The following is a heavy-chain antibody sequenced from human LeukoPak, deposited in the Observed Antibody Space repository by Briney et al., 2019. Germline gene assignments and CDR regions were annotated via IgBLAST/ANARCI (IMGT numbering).Heavy chain of an antibody. CDR1: GGSISSSSYY. CDR3: ARLPLVSPGCDY. D-gene: IGHD2-2*01. J-gene: IGHJ4*02. CDR2: IYYIGST. V-gene: IGHV4-39*02. Sequence: PSETLSLTCTVSGGSISSSSYYWGWIRQPPGKGLEWIGNIYYIGSTYYNPSLKSRVTISVDTSKNHFSLQLSSVTAADTAVYYCARLPLVSPGCDYWGQGTLVTVSS.